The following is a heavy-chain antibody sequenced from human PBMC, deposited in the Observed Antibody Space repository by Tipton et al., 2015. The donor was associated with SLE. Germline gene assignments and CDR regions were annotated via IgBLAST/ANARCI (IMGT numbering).Heavy chain of an antibody. CDR1: GGSFSGYY. J-gene: IGHJ6*02. CDR3: ARDSVAGSGMDV. CDR2: IYTSGST. V-gene: IGHV4-59*01. D-gene: IGHD6-19*01. Sequence: GLVKPSETLSLTCAVYGGSFSGYYWSWIRQSPGKGLEWIGHIYTSGSTKCNPSLKSRVTISVDTPKNQFSLKLSSVTAADTAVYYCARDSVAGSGMDVWGQGTTVTVSS.